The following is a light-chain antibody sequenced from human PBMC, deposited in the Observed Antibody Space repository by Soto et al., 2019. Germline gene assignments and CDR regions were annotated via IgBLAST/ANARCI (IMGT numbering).Light chain of an antibody. CDR3: QQYDNDSWT. V-gene: IGKV1-5*03. J-gene: IGKJ1*01. Sequence: DIQMTQSPSTLSASVGDRVIITCRASQSISSWFAWYQQKPGKAPNLLIYKASTLKSGVPSRFSGSGSGTEFTLTISSLQPDDVATYYCQQYDNDSWTFGQGTKVEIK. CDR1: QSISSW. CDR2: KAS.